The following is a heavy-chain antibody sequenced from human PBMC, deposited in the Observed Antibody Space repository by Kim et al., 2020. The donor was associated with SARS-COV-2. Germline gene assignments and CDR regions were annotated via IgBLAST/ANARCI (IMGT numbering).Heavy chain of an antibody. J-gene: IGHJ4*02. D-gene: IGHD3-22*01. CDR3: ARGGYSYYYDSSGYFGTADY. V-gene: IGHV7-4-1*02. CDR1: GYTFTSYA. CDR2: INTNTGNP. Sequence: ASVKVSCKASGYTFTSYAMNWVRQAPGQGLEWMGWINTNTGNPTYAQGFTGRFVFSLDTSVSTAYLQISSLKAEDTAVYYCARGGYSYYYDSSGYFGTADYWGQGTLVTVSS.